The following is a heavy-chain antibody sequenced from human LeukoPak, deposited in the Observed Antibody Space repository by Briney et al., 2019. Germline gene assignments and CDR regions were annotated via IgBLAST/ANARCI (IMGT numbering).Heavy chain of an antibody. CDR1: GFTFSGSA. J-gene: IGHJ4*02. V-gene: IGHV3-73*01. Sequence: GGSLGLSCAASGFTFSGSAMHWVRQASGKGLEWVGRIRSKANSYATAYAASVKGRFTISRDNSKNTAYLQMNSLKTEDTAVYYCTTSFEYSSSRGDFDYWGQGTLVTVSS. CDR2: IRSKANSYAT. CDR3: TTSFEYSSSRGDFDY. D-gene: IGHD6-6*01.